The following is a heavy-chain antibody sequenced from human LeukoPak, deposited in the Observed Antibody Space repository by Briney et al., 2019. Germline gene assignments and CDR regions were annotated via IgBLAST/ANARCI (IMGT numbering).Heavy chain of an antibody. J-gene: IGHJ4*02. D-gene: IGHD4-17*01. V-gene: IGHV1-18*01. Sequence: ASVKVSCKASGHTFTSYGISWVRQAPGQGLEWMGWISAYNGNTNYAQKLQGRVTMTTDTSTSTAYMELRSLRSDDTAVYYCARGSPYDYGDYDLWDYWGQGTLVTVSS. CDR2: ISAYNGNT. CDR1: GHTFTSYG. CDR3: ARGSPYDYGDYDLWDY.